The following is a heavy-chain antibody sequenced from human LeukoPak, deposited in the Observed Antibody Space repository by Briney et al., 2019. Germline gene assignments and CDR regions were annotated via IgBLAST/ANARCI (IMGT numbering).Heavy chain of an antibody. Sequence: GASVKVSCKASGYTFTGYYMHWVRQAPGQGLEWMGWINPNSGGTNYAQKFQGWVTMTRDTSISTAYMELRSLRSDDTAVYYCARGSSSWPEYFQHWGQGTLVTVSS. D-gene: IGHD6-13*01. CDR3: ARGSSSWPEYFQH. V-gene: IGHV1-2*04. CDR2: INPNSGGT. CDR1: GYTFTGYY. J-gene: IGHJ1*01.